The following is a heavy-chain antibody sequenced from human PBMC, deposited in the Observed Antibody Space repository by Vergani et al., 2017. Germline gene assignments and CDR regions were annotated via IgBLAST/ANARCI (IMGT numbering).Heavy chain of an antibody. Sequence: VQLVESGGGLVKPGGSLRLSCAASGFTFSSYAMSWVRQAPGKGLEWVAVIWYDGSNKYYADSVKGRFTISRDNSKNTMYLQMNSLRAEDTSVYYCPGDWVDTLVNPPIGYWGQGTLVTVSS. D-gene: IGHD2-2*02. CDR1: GFTFSSYA. J-gene: IGHJ4*02. CDR2: IWYDGSNK. CDR3: PGDWVDTLVNPPIGY. V-gene: IGHV3-33*08.